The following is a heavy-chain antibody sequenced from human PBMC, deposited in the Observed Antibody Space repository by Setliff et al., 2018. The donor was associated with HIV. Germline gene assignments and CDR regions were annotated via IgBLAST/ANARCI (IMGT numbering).Heavy chain of an antibody. J-gene: IGHJ6*02. CDR3: ARDCSGGSCYSENGLDV. CDR2: ISSGGRTM. D-gene: IGHD2-15*01. V-gene: IGHV3-11*04. CDR1: GFTFSDYY. Sequence: NLGGSLRLSCAASGFTFSDYYMSWIRQAPGMGLEWVSYISSGGRTMYYADSVKGRFTISRDNAKKSLYLQMNDLRAEDTAVYYCARDCSGGSCYSENGLDVWGQGTTVTVSS.